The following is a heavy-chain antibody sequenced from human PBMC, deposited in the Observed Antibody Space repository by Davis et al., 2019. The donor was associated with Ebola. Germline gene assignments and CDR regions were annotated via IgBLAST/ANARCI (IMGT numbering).Heavy chain of an antibody. Sequence: GGSLRLSCAASGFTFSSYWMSWVRQAPGKGLEWVANIKQDGSEKYYVDSVKGRFTISRDNAKNSLYLQMNSLRAEDTAVYYCTPDLLMVYAIHQRALWFDPWGQGTLVTVSS. CDR2: IKQDGSEK. J-gene: IGHJ5*02. CDR3: TPDLLMVYAIHQRALWFDP. V-gene: IGHV3-7*03. CDR1: GFTFSSYW. D-gene: IGHD2-8*01.